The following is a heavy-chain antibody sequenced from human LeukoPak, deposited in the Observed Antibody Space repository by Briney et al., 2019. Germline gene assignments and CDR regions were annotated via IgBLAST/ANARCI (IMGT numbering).Heavy chain of an antibody. CDR3: ARGQVNYYDSSGDAFDI. J-gene: IGHJ3*02. CDR1: GGSFSGYS. V-gene: IGHV4-34*01. D-gene: IGHD3-22*01. CDR2: INHSGST. Sequence: SETLSLTCAVYGGSFSGYSWSWIRQAPGKGLERIGEINHSGSTNYNPSLKSRVTISVDTSKNQFSLKLSSVTAADTAVYYCARGQVNYYDSSGDAFDIWGQGTMVTVSS.